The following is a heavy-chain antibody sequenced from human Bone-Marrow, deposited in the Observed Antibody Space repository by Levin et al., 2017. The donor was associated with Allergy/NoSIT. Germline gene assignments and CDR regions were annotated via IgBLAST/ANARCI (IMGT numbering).Heavy chain of an antibody. J-gene: IGHJ3*02. CDR2: IYWDDDT. CDR3: AHCTTGTTYDAFDI. D-gene: IGHD1-1*01. V-gene: IGHV2-5*02. Sequence: SGPTLVKPTQTLTLTCTFSGFSLSTSGVGVGWIRQPPGKALEWLALIYWDDDTRYSPSLKRRLTITGDPSKTQVVLTMTNMDPGDTATYYCAHCTTGTTYDAFDIWGQGAMVTVSS. CDR1: GFSLSTSGVG.